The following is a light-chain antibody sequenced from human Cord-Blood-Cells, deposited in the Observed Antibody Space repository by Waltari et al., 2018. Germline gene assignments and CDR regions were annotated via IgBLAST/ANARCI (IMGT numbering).Light chain of an antibody. CDR3: NSRDSSGSHCV. CDR2: GKN. Sequence: SSALTQDPAVSVALGQTVRITCQGDSLRSYYASWYQQKPGQAPELVIYGKNNRPSGFPDPISGSSSGNTDSLTITGAQAEDEADYYCNSRDSSGSHCVFGGGTKLTVL. V-gene: IGLV3-19*01. CDR1: SLRSYY. J-gene: IGLJ3*02.